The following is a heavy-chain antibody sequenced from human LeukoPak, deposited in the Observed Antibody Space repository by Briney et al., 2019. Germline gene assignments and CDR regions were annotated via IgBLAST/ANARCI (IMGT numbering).Heavy chain of an antibody. D-gene: IGHD4-17*01. V-gene: IGHV4-59*01. J-gene: IGHJ4*02. CDR2: IYYSGST. CDR3: ARGDDYGDYSGGAYYFDY. Sequence: SETLSLTCTVSGGSISSYYWSWIRQPPGEGLEWIGYIYYSGSTNYNPSLKSRVTISVDTSKNQFSLKLSSVTAADTAVYYCARGDDYGDYSGGAYYFDYWGQGTLVTVSS. CDR1: GGSISSYY.